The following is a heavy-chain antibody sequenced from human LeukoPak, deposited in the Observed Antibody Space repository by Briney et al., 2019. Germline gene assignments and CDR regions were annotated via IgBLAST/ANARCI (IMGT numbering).Heavy chain of an antibody. CDR2: IYYSGST. V-gene: IGHV4-39*07. CDR1: GGSISSSSYY. Sequence: PSETLSLTCTVSGGSISSSSYYWGWIRQPPGKGLEWIGSIYYSGSTYYNPSLKSRVTISVDTSKNQFSLKLSSVTAADTAVYYCARERISGWSARWFDPWGQGTLVTVSS. D-gene: IGHD6-19*01. J-gene: IGHJ5*02. CDR3: ARERISGWSARWFDP.